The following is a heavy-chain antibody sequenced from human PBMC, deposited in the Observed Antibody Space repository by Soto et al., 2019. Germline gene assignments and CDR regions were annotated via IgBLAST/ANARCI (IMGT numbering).Heavy chain of an antibody. V-gene: IGHV2-5*02. CDR3: VQSRCGGDCLQSYSSHSYYGLDV. J-gene: IGHJ6*02. CDR2: IYWDDDK. Sequence: QITLKESGPTLVKPTQTLTLTCTFSGLSLSTTGVGVGWIRQPPGKALEWLALIYWDDDKRYSPSLKRRLTITKDTSKNRVVLTMTIMDPVDTATYYCVQSRCGGDCLQSYSSHSYYGLDVWRQGTTVTVSS. D-gene: IGHD2-21*02. CDR1: GLSLSTTGVG.